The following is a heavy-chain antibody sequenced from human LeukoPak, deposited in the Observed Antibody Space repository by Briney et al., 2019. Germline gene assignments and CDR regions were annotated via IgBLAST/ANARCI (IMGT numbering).Heavy chain of an antibody. Sequence: GGALGLSCAASGFTFSSYAMSWVRQAPGKGLGWVSAIRDSGSSTHYADSVKGRFTTSRDNSKNTLFLQMNSLRAEDTAIYYCAKYGPQDSGSSHFDYWGQGALVTVSS. D-gene: IGHD1-26*01. V-gene: IGHV3-23*01. J-gene: IGHJ4*02. CDR1: GFTFSSYA. CDR2: IRDSGSST. CDR3: AKYGPQDSGSSHFDY.